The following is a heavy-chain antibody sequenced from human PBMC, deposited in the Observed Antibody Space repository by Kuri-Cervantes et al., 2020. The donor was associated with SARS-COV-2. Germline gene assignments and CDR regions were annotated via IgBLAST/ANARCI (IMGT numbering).Heavy chain of an antibody. J-gene: IGHJ3*02. CDR2: ISSSGNYI. Sequence: GGSLRLSCATSGFSFSDYSMNWVRLARGKGLEWVSSISSSGNYIYYADSVKGRFTISRDNSKNTLYLQMNSLRAEDTAVYYCAREDTMWEAFDIWGQGTMVTVSS. CDR1: GFSFSDYS. D-gene: IGHD3-10*02. V-gene: IGHV3-21*01. CDR3: AREDTMWEAFDI.